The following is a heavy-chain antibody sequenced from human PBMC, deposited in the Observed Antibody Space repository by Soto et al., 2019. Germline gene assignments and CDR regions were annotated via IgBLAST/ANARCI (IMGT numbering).Heavy chain of an antibody. J-gene: IGHJ5*02. Sequence: SSETLSLTCTVSGDSISRYFWSWIRQPPGKGLEWIGSFYYSGATDYNPSLKSRVTISVDTSKNQLSLRLTSLSAADTAVYYCAKPTSGSGKGSWLDPWGKGTLVTVPS. V-gene: IGHV4-59*08. CDR1: GDSISRYF. CDR2: FYYSGAT. CDR3: AKPTSGSGKGSWLDP. D-gene: IGHD3-10*01.